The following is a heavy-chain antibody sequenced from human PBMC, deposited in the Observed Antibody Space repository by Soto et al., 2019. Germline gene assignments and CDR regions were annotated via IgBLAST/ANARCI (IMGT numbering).Heavy chain of an antibody. CDR3: ARGLNYDVLTGLDY. Sequence: GGSLRLSCAASGFTFSSYWMSWVRQAPGKGLEWVANIKQDGSEKYYVDSVKGRFTISRDNAKDSLYLQMNSLRAEDTAFYYCARGLNYDVLTGLDYWGQGALVTVSS. CDR1: GFTFSSYW. D-gene: IGHD3-9*01. V-gene: IGHV3-7*05. J-gene: IGHJ4*02. CDR2: IKQDGSEK.